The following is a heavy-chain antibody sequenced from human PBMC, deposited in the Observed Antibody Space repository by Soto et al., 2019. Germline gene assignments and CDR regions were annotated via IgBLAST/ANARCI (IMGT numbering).Heavy chain of an antibody. CDR2: IFSNDEK. J-gene: IGHJ4*02. CDR3: ARIALQYCSSTSCPYEGVEFDY. D-gene: IGHD2-2*01. V-gene: IGHV2-26*01. CDR1: GFSLSNARMG. Sequence: VSGPTLVNPTETLTLTCTVSGFSLSNARMGVSWIRQPPGKALEWLAHIFSNDEKSYSTSLKSRLTISKDTSKSQVVLTMTNMDPVDTATYYCARIALQYCSSTSCPYEGVEFDYWGQGTLVTVSS.